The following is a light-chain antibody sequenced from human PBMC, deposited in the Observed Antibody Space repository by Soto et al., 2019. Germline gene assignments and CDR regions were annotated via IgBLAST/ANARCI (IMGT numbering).Light chain of an antibody. V-gene: IGKV3-15*01. CDR3: QQYNNWPQT. J-gene: IGKJ1*01. CDR2: GAS. CDR1: QSVSSN. Sequence: EIVMTQSPATLSVSPGERATLSCRASQSVSSNLAWYPQKPGQAPRLLIYGASTRATGIPARFSGSGSGTEFTLTLSSLQSEDFAVYYCQQYNNWPQTFGQGTKVEIK.